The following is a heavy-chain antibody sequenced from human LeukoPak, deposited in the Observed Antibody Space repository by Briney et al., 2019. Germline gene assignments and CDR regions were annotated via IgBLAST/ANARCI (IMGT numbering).Heavy chain of an antibody. D-gene: IGHD5-18*01. V-gene: IGHV3-23*01. CDR1: GFTFSSYA. CDR3: AKDQRGYSYAPDY. CDR2: ISGSGGST. J-gene: IGHJ4*02. Sequence: GGSLRLSCAASGFTFSSYAMSWVRQAPGKGLEWVSAISGSGGSTYYADSVKGRFTISRDNSKNTLYLQMNSLRTEDTAVYYCAKDQRGYSYAPDYWGQGTLVTVSS.